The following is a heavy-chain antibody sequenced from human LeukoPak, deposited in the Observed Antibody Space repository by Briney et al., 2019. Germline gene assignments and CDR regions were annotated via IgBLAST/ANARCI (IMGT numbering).Heavy chain of an antibody. CDR1: GFIFSNYG. J-gene: IGHJ4*02. CDR2: VSYGGSNK. V-gene: IGHV3-30*18. D-gene: IGHD1-1*01. Sequence: GGSLSLSCAASGFIFSNYGMHWVRQAPGKGLEWVAVVSYGGSNKYYADSVKGRFTISRDNSKNTLSLQMSSLRAEDTAVYYCAKAETMTQRGYFDYWGQGTLVTVSS. CDR3: AKAETMTQRGYFDY.